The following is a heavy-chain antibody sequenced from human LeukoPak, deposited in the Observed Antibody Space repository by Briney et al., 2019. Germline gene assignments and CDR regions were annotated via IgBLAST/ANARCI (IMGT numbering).Heavy chain of an antibody. J-gene: IGHJ4*02. V-gene: IGHV4-34*01. CDR2: INHSGST. CDR1: GGSFSGYY. CDR3: VRGGGRVAVAGTRFRPPDY. Sequence: TSETLSLTCAVYGGSFSGYYWSWIRQPPGKGLEWIGEINHSGSTNYNPSLKSRVTISVDTSKNQFSLKLSSVTAADTAVYYCVRGGGRVAVAGTRFRPPDYWGQGTLVTVSS. D-gene: IGHD6-19*01.